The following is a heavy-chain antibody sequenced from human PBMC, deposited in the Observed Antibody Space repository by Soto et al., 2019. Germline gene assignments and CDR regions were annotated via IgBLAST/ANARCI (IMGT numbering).Heavy chain of an antibody. CDR1: GFTFSSYA. J-gene: IGHJ4*02. CDR3: ARVFRSWGY. Sequence: EVQLVESGGGLVQPGGSLRLSCAASGFTFSSYAMNWVRQAPGKGLEWVSYISSSSSTIYYADSVKGRFTISRDNAKNSLYLQMNSLRAEDTAVYYYARVFRSWGYWGQGTLVAVSS. CDR2: ISSSSSTI. V-gene: IGHV3-48*01. D-gene: IGHD1-26*01.